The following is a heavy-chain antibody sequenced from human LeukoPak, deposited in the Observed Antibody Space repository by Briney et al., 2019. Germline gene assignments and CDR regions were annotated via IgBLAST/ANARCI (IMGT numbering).Heavy chain of an antibody. D-gene: IGHD6-13*01. CDR3: ASSSAAEIYYFDY. CDR2: IYYSGST. Sequence: PSETLSLTCIVSGGSISSYYWSWIRQPPGKGLEWIGYIYYSGSTNYNPSLKSRVTISVDTSKNQFSLKLSSVTAADTAVYYCASSSAAEIYYFDYWGQGTLVTVSS. J-gene: IGHJ4*02. V-gene: IGHV4-59*08. CDR1: GGSISSYY.